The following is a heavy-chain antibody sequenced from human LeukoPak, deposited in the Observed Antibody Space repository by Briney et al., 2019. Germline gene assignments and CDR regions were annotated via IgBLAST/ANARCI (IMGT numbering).Heavy chain of an antibody. CDR1: GGSISSSSYY. J-gene: IGHJ3*02. CDR3: ARFRGDYGDIHDAFDI. CDR2: IYYSGST. Sequence: SETLSLTCTVSGGSISSSSYYWGWIRQPPGKGLEWIGSIYYSGSTYYNPSLKSRVTISVDTSKNQFSLKLTSVTAADTALYYCARFRGDYGDIHDAFDIWGQGTMVTVSS. V-gene: IGHV4-39*07. D-gene: IGHD4-17*01.